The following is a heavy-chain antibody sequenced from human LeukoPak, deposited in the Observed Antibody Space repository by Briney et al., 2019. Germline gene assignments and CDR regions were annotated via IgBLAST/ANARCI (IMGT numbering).Heavy chain of an antibody. D-gene: IGHD6-19*01. J-gene: IGHJ4*02. Sequence: TGGSLRLSCPVPGYTLSRYDMSGVRQPPGKGLEWGSDVSGSGDGTYYADYVKGRFAITRDNSKNTLYLQMKSLKAEDTEVYYCAKGGWLDYWGQGGLVNDS. CDR1: GYTLSRYD. CDR3: AKGGWLDY. V-gene: IGHV3-23*01. CDR2: VSGSGDGT.